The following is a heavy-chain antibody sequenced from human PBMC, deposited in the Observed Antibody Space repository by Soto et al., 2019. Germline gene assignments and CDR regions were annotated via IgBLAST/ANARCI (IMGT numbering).Heavy chain of an antibody. Sequence: TSETLSLTCTVSGGSISSGDYYWSWIRQPPGKGLEWIGYIYYSGSTYYNPSLKSRVTISVDTSKNQFSLKLSSVTAADTAVYYCARVSTYGNWFDPWGQGTLVTVSS. J-gene: IGHJ5*02. CDR3: ARVSTYGNWFDP. V-gene: IGHV4-30-4*01. CDR1: GGSISSGDYY. D-gene: IGHD4-17*01. CDR2: IYYSGST.